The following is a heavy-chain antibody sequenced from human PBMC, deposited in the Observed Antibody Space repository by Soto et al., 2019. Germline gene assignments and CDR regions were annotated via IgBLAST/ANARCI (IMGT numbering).Heavy chain of an antibody. CDR2: ISSRSGTI. CDR1: GFSFSDYY. J-gene: IGHJ4*01. D-gene: IGHD5-18*01. CDR3: AREVDRALVGSPHYFYY. V-gene: IGHV3-11*01. Sequence: PGGSLRLSCAASGFSFSDYYMTWIRQAPGQGLEWVSYISSRSGTIFYADSVKGRFTLSRDNSKNSMYLQMNSLRAEDTAVYYCAREVDRALVGSPHYFYYWGQGTLVTVSS.